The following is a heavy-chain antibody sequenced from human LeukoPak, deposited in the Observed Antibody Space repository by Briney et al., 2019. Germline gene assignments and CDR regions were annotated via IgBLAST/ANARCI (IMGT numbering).Heavy chain of an antibody. Sequence: QPGGSLRLSCAASGFPFSIYAMSWVRQAPGKGLEWVSVISGSGGSTYYADSVKGRFTISRDNSQNTLYLQMNSLRAEDTAVYYCAKGPHTASSYNWFDPWGRGTLVTVSS. D-gene: IGHD5-18*01. V-gene: IGHV3-23*01. J-gene: IGHJ5*02. CDR1: GFPFSIYA. CDR3: AKGPHTASSYNWFDP. CDR2: ISGSGGST.